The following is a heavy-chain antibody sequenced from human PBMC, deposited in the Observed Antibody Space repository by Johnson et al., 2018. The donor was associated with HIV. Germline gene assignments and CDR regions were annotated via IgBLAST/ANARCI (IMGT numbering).Heavy chain of an antibody. CDR1: GFTFSSYA. CDR3: AKDQGHDYGDYVLYAFDI. D-gene: IGHD4-17*01. Sequence: VQLVESGGGVVQPGRSLRLSCAASGFTFSSYAIHWVRQAPGKGLEWVAVISYDGSNTYYADSVTGRFTISRDNSKNTLYLQMNSLRAEDTAVYYCAKDQGHDYGDYVLYAFDIWGQGTMVTVSS. J-gene: IGHJ3*02. CDR2: ISYDGSNT. V-gene: IGHV3-30*04.